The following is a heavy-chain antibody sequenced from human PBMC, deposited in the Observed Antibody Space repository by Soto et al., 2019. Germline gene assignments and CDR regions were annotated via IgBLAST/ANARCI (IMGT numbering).Heavy chain of an antibody. CDR1: GFTFSSYG. D-gene: IGHD3-10*01. CDR3: AKDYGSGSLDY. J-gene: IGHJ4*02. Sequence: GGSLRLSCAASGFTFSSYGMHWVRQAPGKGLEWVAVISYDGSNKYYADSVKGRFTISRDNSKNTLYLQMNSLRAEDTAVYYCAKDYGSGSLDYWGQGTLVTVSS. V-gene: IGHV3-30*18. CDR2: ISYDGSNK.